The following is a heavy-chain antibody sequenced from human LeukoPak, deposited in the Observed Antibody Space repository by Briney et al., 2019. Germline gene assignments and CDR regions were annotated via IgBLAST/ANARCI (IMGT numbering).Heavy chain of an antibody. V-gene: IGHV4-30-4*01. CDR3: ASLAVAGLSEGY. Sequence: SQTLSLTCTVSGGSISSGDYYWSWIRQPPGKGLEWIGYIYYSGSTYYNPSLKSRVTISVDTSKNQFSLKLNSVTAADTAVYYCASLAVAGLSEGYWGQGTLVIVSS. CDR1: GGSISSGDYY. J-gene: IGHJ4*02. CDR2: IYYSGST. D-gene: IGHD6-19*01.